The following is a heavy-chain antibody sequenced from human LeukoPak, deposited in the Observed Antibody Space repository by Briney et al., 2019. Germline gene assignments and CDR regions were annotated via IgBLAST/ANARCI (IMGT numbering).Heavy chain of an antibody. CDR3: ARHDGGWYYYGMDV. Sequence: SETLSLTCAVYGGSFSGYYWSWIRQPPGKGLEWIGEINHSGSTNYNPSLKSRVTISVDTSKNQFSLKLSSVTAADTAVYYCARHDGGWYYYGMDVWGQGTTVTVSS. CDR1: GGSFSGYY. CDR2: INHSGST. J-gene: IGHJ6*02. D-gene: IGHD6-19*01. V-gene: IGHV4-34*01.